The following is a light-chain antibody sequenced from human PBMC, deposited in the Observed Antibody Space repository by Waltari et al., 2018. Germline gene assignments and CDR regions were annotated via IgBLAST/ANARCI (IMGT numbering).Light chain of an antibody. CDR3: SSYTSSSTFGV. J-gene: IGLJ3*02. CDR1: RSDVGGYNY. Sequence: QSALTQPASVSGSPGQSITISCTGTRSDVGGYNYVSWYQQHPGKAPKLMIYDVSKRPSGVSNRFSGSKSGNTASLTISGLRPEDEADYYCSSYTSSSTFGVFGGGTKLTVL. CDR2: DVS. V-gene: IGLV2-14*01.